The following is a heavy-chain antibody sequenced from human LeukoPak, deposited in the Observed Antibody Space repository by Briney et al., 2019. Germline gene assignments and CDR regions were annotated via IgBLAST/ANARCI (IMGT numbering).Heavy chain of an antibody. V-gene: IGHV4-34*01. CDR2: INGSGRT. D-gene: IGHD2-15*01. Sequence: AETLSLTCAVYGGSFSDYYWSWIRQPPGKGLEWIGEINGSGRTDYNPSLKRQVTISVDTSKHQFSLKLSSVTAADTAVYYCARGSRYCSGGSCYYYYMDVWGKGTTVTVSS. J-gene: IGHJ6*03. CDR1: GGSFSDYY. CDR3: ARGSRYCSGGSCYYYYMDV.